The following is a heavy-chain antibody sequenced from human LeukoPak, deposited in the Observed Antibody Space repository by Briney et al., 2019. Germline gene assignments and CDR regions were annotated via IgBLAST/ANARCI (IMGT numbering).Heavy chain of an antibody. D-gene: IGHD2-2*01. CDR2: IIPIFGTA. V-gene: IGHV1-69*01. Sequence: ASVKVSCKASGGTFSSYAISWVRQAPGQGLEWMGGIIPIFGTANYAQKFQGRVTITADESTSTAYMELSSLRSEDTAVYYCARPPPGCSSTSCLYYFDYWGQGTLVTVSS. CDR3: ARPPPGCSSTSCLYYFDY. J-gene: IGHJ4*02. CDR1: GGTFSSYA.